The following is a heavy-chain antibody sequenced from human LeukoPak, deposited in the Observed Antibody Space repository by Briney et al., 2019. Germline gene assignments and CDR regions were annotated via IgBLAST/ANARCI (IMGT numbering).Heavy chain of an antibody. CDR2: IRYDGSNK. CDR1: GFTFSSYG. V-gene: IGHV3-30*02. D-gene: IGHD4-23*01. CDR3: AKDRGTTVVKALDY. Sequence: GGSLRLSCAASGFTFSSYGTHWVRQAPGKGLEWVAFIRYDGSNKYYADSVKDRFTISRDNSKNTLYLQMNSLRAEDTAVYYCAKDRGTTVVKALDYWGQGTLVTVSS. J-gene: IGHJ4*02.